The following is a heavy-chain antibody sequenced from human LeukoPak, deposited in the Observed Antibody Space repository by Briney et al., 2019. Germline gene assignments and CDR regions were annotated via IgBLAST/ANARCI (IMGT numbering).Heavy chain of an antibody. Sequence: SETLSLTCTVSGGSISSCYWSWIRQPPGKGLEWIGYIYYSGSTNYNPSLKSRVTISVDTSKNQFSLKLSSVTAADTAVYYCARGINDYGENFDYWGQGTLVTVSS. V-gene: IGHV4-59*01. CDR3: ARGINDYGENFDY. J-gene: IGHJ4*02. D-gene: IGHD4-17*01. CDR2: IYYSGST. CDR1: GGSISSCY.